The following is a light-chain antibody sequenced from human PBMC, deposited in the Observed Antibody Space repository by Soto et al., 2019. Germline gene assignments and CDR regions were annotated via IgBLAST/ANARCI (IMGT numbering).Light chain of an antibody. Sequence: IQLTQSPTTLPASVGDRVTLTCRASESISNSLAWYQQRPGTAPKLLIYHASMLETAVPSRFSGNGSGTEFTLTISSLQPCDFATYYCQQYRSYSFGLGSRVEIK. CDR1: ESISNS. J-gene: IGKJ1*01. CDR3: QQYRSYS. V-gene: IGKV1-5*01. CDR2: HAS.